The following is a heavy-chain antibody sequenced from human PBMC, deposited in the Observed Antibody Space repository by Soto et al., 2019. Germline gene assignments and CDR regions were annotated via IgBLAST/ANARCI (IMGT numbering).Heavy chain of an antibody. V-gene: IGHV6-1*01. CDR1: GDSVSSNSAA. D-gene: IGHD2-2*02. J-gene: IGHJ6*02. CDR2: TYYRSKWYN. Sequence: PSQTLSLTCVISGDSVSSNSAAWNWIRQSPSRGLEWLGRTYYRSKWYNDYAVSVKSRITINPDTSKNQFSLQLNSVTPEDTAVYYCARAIVVPAAIQLYYYYGMDVWGQGTTVTVSS. CDR3: ARAIVVPAAIQLYYYYGMDV.